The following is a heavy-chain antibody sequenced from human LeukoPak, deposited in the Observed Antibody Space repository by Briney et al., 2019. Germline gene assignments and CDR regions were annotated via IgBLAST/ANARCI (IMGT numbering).Heavy chain of an antibody. CDR1: GRSSRRYY. CDR3: APGTIVGETGCIDF. Sequence: KPSETLSLTCAVNGRSSRRYYSSWVRQSPGKGLEWIAEIDHRGDTNYNPSVKSRVTISVDTSKNQFSLKMRSLSAADTALYYCAPGTIVGETGCIDFWGQGTLVTVSS. CDR2: IDHRGDT. D-gene: IGHD2-21*01. J-gene: IGHJ4*02. V-gene: IGHV4-34*01.